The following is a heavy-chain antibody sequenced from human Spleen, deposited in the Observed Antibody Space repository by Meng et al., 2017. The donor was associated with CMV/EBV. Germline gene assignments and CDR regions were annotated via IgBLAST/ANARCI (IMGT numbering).Heavy chain of an antibody. V-gene: IGHV3-53*01. CDR1: GFTFSTYA. CDR3: ASVWGYVPY. D-gene: IGHD7-27*01. J-gene: IGHJ4*02. CDR2: IYSGGST. Sequence: LRLSCAASGFTFSTYAMHWVRQAPGKGLEWVSVIYSGGSTYYAESVKGRFTISRDNSKNTLYLQMNSLRAEDTAVYYCASVWGYVPYWGQGILVTVSS.